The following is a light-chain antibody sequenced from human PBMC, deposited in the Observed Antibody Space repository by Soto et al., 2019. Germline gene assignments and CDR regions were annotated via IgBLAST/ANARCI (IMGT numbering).Light chain of an antibody. CDR3: CSYAGSGTLV. CDR1: NSDVGSYNV. Sequence: QSALTQPASVSGSPGQSITISCTGTNSDVGSYNVVSWYQQHPGKAPKFMIYEGSKRPSGVSDRFSGSKSGNTASLTISGLQAEDEADYYCCSYAGSGTLVFGGGTKLTVL. J-gene: IGLJ2*01. CDR2: EGS. V-gene: IGLV2-23*01.